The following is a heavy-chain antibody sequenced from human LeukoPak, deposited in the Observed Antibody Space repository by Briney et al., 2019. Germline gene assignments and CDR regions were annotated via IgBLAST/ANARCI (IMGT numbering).Heavy chain of an antibody. Sequence: PGGSLRLSCAASGFTFSSYWMSWVRQAPGKGLEWVANIKQDGSEKYYVDSVKGRFTISRDNAKNSLYLQMNSLGAEDTAIYYCAKRPAAVRGVIPYVDYWGQGTLVTVSS. CDR3: AKRPAAVRGVIPYVDY. V-gene: IGHV3-7*03. CDR1: GFTFSSYW. D-gene: IGHD3-10*02. CDR2: IKQDGSEK. J-gene: IGHJ4*02.